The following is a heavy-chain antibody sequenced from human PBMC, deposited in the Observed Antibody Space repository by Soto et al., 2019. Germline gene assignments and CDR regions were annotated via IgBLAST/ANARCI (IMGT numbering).Heavy chain of an antibody. V-gene: IGHV3-30*18. CDR1: GFTFRSYG. CDR3: AKDLRSGRDYGDYDGKDY. Sequence: QVQLVESGGGVVQPGRSLRLSCAASGFTFRSYGMHWVRQAPGKGLDWVAVISFDGSNKYYADSVKGRFTISRDNSKKMLYLQMNILRAEDTAVYYCAKDLRSGRDYGDYDGKDYWGQGTLVTVSS. D-gene: IGHD4-17*01. CDR2: ISFDGSNK. J-gene: IGHJ4*02.